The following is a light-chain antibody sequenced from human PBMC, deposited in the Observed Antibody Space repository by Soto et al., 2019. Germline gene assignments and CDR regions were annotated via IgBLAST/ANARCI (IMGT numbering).Light chain of an antibody. CDR1: SFQIGSNT. V-gene: IGLV1-44*01. J-gene: IGLJ1*01. CDR2: SNN. Sequence: QCVLTLPPSASGAPGGRGSISCFGKSFQIGSNTVNWYQQLPGTAPKLLIYSNNQRPSGVPDRFSGSKSGTSASLAISGLQSEDEADHYCAAWDDSLNGVYVFGTGTKVTVL. CDR3: AAWDDSLNGVYV.